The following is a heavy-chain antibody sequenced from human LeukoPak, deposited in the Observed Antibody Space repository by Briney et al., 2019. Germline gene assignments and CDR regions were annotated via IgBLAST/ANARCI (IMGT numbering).Heavy chain of an antibody. D-gene: IGHD3-22*01. CDR2: INPNSGGT. CDR1: GYTFTGYY. J-gene: IGHJ6*03. V-gene: IGHV1-2*02. Sequence: EASVKVSCKASGYTFTGYYMHWVRQAPGQGLEWMGWINPNSGGTNYAQKFQGRVTMTRDTSISTAYMELSRLRSDDTAVYYCARRGYYYGYYYYYYMDVWGKGTTVTISS. CDR3: ARRGYYYGYYYYYYMDV.